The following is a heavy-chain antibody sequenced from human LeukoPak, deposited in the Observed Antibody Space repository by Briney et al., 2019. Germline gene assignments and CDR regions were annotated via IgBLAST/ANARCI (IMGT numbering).Heavy chain of an antibody. CDR3: ARDGYCSGGSCYTVNWYFDL. J-gene: IGHJ2*01. CDR1: GGSFSGYY. Sequence: PSETLSLTCAVYGGSFSGYYWSWIRQPPGKGLEWIGEINHSGSTNYNPSLKSRVTISVDTPKNQFSLKLSSVTAADTAVYYCARDGYCSGGSCYTVNWYFDLWGRGTLVTVSS. V-gene: IGHV4-34*01. D-gene: IGHD2-15*01. CDR2: INHSGST.